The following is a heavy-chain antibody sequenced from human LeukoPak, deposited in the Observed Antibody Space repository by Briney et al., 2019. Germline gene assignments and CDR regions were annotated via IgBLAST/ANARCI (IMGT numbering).Heavy chain of an antibody. CDR1: GGSISSYY. CDR3: ASASPRVGYYFDY. V-gene: IGHV4-59*12. Sequence: SETLSLTCTVSGGSISSYYWSWIRQPPGKGLEWIGYIYHSGSTYYNPSLKSRVTISVDRSKNQFSLKLSSVTAADTAVYYCASASPRVGYYFDYWGQGTLVTVSS. J-gene: IGHJ4*02. D-gene: IGHD2-15*01. CDR2: IYHSGST.